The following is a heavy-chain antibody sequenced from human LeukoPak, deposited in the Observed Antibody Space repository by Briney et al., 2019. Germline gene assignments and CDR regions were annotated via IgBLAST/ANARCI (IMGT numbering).Heavy chain of an antibody. CDR2: ISSSGSTI. CDR3: AGYGNYWDWYFDL. Sequence: GGSLRLSCAASGFTFSDYYMSWIRQAPGKGLEWVSYISSSGSTIYYADSVKGRFTISRDNAKNSLYLQMNSLRAEDTAVYYCAGYGNYWDWYFDLWGRGTLVTVSS. CDR1: GFTFSDYY. D-gene: IGHD4-11*01. J-gene: IGHJ2*01. V-gene: IGHV3-11*04.